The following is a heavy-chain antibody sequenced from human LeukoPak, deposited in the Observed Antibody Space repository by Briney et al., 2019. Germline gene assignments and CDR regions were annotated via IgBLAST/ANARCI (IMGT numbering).Heavy chain of an antibody. Sequence: GGSLRLSCAASGFTLSNAWMSWVRQAPGKGLEWVGRIKSKTDGGTPDYAAPVKGRFTISRDDSKNTLYMQMNSVKTEDTGVYYCAARPPDSSGWYGALVRGYYYYGMDVWGQGTTVTVSS. D-gene: IGHD6-19*01. CDR3: AARPPDSSGWYGALVRGYYYYGMDV. J-gene: IGHJ6*02. CDR2: IKSKTDGGTP. V-gene: IGHV3-15*01. CDR1: GFTLSNAW.